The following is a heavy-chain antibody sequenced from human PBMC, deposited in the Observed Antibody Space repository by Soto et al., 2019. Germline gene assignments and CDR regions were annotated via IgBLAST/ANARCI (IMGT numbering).Heavy chain of an antibody. J-gene: IGHJ4*02. CDR2: MSYAGTYK. V-gene: IGHV3-30*18. Sequence: GSLRLSCAVSGFTFSDYGMHWVRQAPGNGLEWVAVMSYAGTYKYYADSVKGRFTISRDLSGNTLFLQMNSLRLEDTAVYFCAKEMYPRTVLDSSSPWGDYWGQGTLVTVSS. D-gene: IGHD6-6*01. CDR1: GFTFSDYG. CDR3: AKEMYPRTVLDSSSPWGDY.